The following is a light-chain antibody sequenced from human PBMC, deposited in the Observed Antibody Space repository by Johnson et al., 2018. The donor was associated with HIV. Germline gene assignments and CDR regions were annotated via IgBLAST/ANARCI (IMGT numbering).Light chain of an antibody. CDR3: GIWDSSLRAYV. Sequence: QAVLTQPPSASGTPGQRVTISCSGSSSNIGSNYVSWYQQLPGTAPKLLIYRNNQRPSGVPDRFSGSKSGTSASLGITGLQPGDEADYYCGIWDSSLRAYVFGTGTKVTVL. J-gene: IGLJ1*01. CDR1: SSNIGSNY. V-gene: IGLV1-47*02. CDR2: RNN.